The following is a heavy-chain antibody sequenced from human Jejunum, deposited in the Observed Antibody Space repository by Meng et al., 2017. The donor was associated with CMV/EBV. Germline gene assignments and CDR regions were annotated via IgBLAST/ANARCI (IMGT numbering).Heavy chain of an antibody. V-gene: IGHV4-34*01. CDR2: INHSGST. Sequence: QVQLQQWGSGLLKPSETLSLTCTVYGESFSGYYWTWIRQPPGKGLEWIGEINHSGSTNYNPSLKSRVTILVDTSKRQFSLRLSFVTAADTAVYYCARVGGAQHGDIVFWGQGTLVTVSS. D-gene: IGHD5-24*01. J-gene: IGHJ4*02. CDR3: ARVGGAQHGDIVF. CDR1: GESFSGYY.